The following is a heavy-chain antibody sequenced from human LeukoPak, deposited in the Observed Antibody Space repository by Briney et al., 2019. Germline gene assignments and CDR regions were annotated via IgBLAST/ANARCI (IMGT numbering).Heavy chain of an antibody. D-gene: IGHD2-2*01. CDR1: GGSISSGSYY. J-gene: IGHJ4*02. CDR3: ARAYDCSSTSCYYFDY. Sequence: SQTLSLTCTVSGGSISSGSYYWSWIRQPAGKGLEWIGRIYTSGSTNYNPSLKSRVTISVDTSKNQFSLKLSSVTAADTAVYYCARAYDCSSTSCYYFDYWGQGTLVTVSS. V-gene: IGHV4-61*02. CDR2: IYTSGST.